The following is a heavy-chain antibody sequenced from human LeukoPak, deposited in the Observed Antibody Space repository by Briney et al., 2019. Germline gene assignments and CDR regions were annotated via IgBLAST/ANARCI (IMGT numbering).Heavy chain of an antibody. Sequence: GASVKVSCKASGGTFGSYAISWVRQAPGQGLEWMGWINPNSGGTNYAQKFQGRVTMTRDTSISTAYMELSRLRSDDTAVYYCASGLSFGELSSYYYYMDVWGKGTTVTISS. D-gene: IGHD3-10*01. J-gene: IGHJ6*03. CDR1: GGTFGSYA. V-gene: IGHV1-2*02. CDR2: INPNSGGT. CDR3: ASGLSFGELSSYYYYMDV.